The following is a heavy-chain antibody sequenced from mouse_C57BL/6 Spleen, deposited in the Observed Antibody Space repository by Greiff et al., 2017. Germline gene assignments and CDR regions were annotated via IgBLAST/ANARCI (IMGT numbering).Heavy chain of an antibody. J-gene: IGHJ1*03. V-gene: IGHV5-4*03. CDR1: GFTFSSYA. D-gene: IGHD1-1*01. CDR3: ARGAYGSSYVWYFDV. CDR2: ISDGGSYT. Sequence: EVKVEESGGGLVKPGGSLKLSCAASGFTFSSYAMSWVRQTPEKRLEWVATISDGGSYTYYPDNVKGRFTISRDNAKNNLYLQMSHLKSEDTAMYYCARGAYGSSYVWYFDVWGTGTTVTVSS.